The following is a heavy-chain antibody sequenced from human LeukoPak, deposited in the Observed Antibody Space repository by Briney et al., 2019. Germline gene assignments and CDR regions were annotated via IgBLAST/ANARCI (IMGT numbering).Heavy chain of an antibody. CDR3: ARSSVSGTYSGGY. CDR1: GGSISSYY. CDR2: IYYSGTT. J-gene: IGHJ4*02. Sequence: SETLSLTCTVSGGSISSYYWSWIRQPPGKGLEWIEYIYYSGTTNYNPSLKSRVTISADTSKNQFSLKLTSVTAADTAVYYCARSSVSGTYSGGYWGQGTLVTVSS. V-gene: IGHV4-59*08. D-gene: IGHD3-10*01.